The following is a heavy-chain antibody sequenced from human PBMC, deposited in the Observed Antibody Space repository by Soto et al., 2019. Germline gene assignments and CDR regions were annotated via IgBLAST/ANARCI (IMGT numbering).Heavy chain of an antibody. CDR3: ARALRGGYSSSWYLWFDP. V-gene: IGHV4-31*03. J-gene: IGHJ5*02. CDR1: GGSISSGGYY. CDR2: IYYSGST. D-gene: IGHD6-13*01. Sequence: SETLSLTCTVSGGSISSGGYYWSWIRQHPGKGLEWIGYIYYSGSTYYNPSLKSRVTISVDTSKNQFSLKLSSVAAADTAVYYCARALRGGYSSSWYLWFDPWGQGALVTVSS.